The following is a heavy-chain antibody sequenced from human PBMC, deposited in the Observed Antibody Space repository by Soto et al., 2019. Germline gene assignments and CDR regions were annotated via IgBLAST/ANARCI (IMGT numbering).Heavy chain of an antibody. J-gene: IGHJ4*02. D-gene: IGHD3-22*01. CDR3: GKVYWYDGQQIFGC. V-gene: IGHV3-48*02. CDR2: IKSSGNNI. Sequence: PGGSLRLSCAASGFIFGSYSMSWVRQAPGKGPEWISYIKSSGNNIYYADSVKGRFTISRDNAKNSLYLQMNSLRDEETAVYYAGKVYWYDGQQIFGCCGQGTLVTVYS. CDR1: GFIFGSYS.